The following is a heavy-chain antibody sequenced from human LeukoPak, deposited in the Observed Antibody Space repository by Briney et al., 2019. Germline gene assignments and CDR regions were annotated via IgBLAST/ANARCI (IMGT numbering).Heavy chain of an antibody. J-gene: IGHJ4*02. Sequence: GGSLRLSCAASGFTFSSYWMSWVRQAPGKGLEWVAHIKQDGSEKYYVDSVKGRFTISRDNAKNSLYLQMNSLRAEDTAVYYCARAQWIQLWLTYYFDYWGQGTLVTVSS. V-gene: IGHV3-7*01. CDR1: GFTFSSYW. D-gene: IGHD5-18*01. CDR3: ARAQWIQLWLTYYFDY. CDR2: IKQDGSEK.